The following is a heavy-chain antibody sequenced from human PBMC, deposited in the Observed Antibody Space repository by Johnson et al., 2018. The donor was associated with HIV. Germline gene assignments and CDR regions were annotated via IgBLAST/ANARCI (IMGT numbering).Heavy chain of an antibody. D-gene: IGHD3-22*01. J-gene: IGHJ3*02. CDR2: ISGSGGST. CDR1: GFTFSSFR. CDR3: TQGGGYGEDDAFDI. Sequence: VQLVESGGGLVQPGGSLRLSCAASGFTFSSFRMHWVRQAPGKGLVWVSAISGSGGSTYYADSVKGRFTIYRDNSKNTLYLQMNSLRAEDTALYYCTQGGGYGEDDAFDIWGQGTMVTVSS. V-gene: IGHV3-23*04.